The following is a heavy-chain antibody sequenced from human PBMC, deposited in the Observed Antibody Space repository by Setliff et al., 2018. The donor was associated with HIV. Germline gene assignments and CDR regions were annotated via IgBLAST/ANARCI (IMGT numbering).Heavy chain of an antibody. CDR3: ARAYYDSVWGSHRYRFYYFDY. CDR2: INPSGGST. D-gene: IGHD3-16*02. Sequence: ASVKVSCKASGYTFTDYYMHWVRQAPGQGLEWMGIINPSGGSTSYAQKFQGRVTMTRDTSTSTVYMELSSLRSEDTAVYNCARAYYDSVWGSHRYRFYYFDYWGQGSLVTVSS. CDR1: GYTFTDYY. J-gene: IGHJ4*02. V-gene: IGHV1-46*01.